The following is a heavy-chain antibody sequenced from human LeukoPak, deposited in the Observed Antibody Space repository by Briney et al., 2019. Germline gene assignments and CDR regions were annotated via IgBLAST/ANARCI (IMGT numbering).Heavy chain of an antibody. CDR2: INHSGST. CDR3: ARRSGYGGNSNWFDP. Sequence: PSETLSLTCAVYGGSFSGYYWSWIRQPPGKGLEWIGEINHSGSTNYNPSLKSRVTISVDTSKNQFSLKLSSVTAADTAVYYCARRSGYGGNSNWFDPWGQGTLVTVSP. J-gene: IGHJ5*02. V-gene: IGHV4-34*01. CDR1: GGSFSGYY. D-gene: IGHD4-23*01.